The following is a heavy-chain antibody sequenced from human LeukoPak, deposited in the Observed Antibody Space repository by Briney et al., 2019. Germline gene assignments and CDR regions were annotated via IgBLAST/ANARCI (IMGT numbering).Heavy chain of an antibody. J-gene: IGHJ4*02. V-gene: IGHV4-34*01. CDR2: INHSGST. CDR3: AIVPFDY. Sequence: SETLSLTCAVYGGSFSGYYWTWIRKPPGKGLEWIGEINHSGSTNYNPSLKSRVTISVDTSKNQFSLKLSSVTAADTAVYYCAIVPFDYWGQGTLVTVSS. CDR1: GGSFSGYY.